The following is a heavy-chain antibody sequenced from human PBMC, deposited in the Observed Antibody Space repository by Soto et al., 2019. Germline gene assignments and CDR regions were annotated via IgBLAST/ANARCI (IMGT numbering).Heavy chain of an antibody. J-gene: IGHJ3*02. CDR3: ARDAYCTNGVCYHAFYI. D-gene: IGHD2-8*01. CDR2: IWYDGSNK. V-gene: IGHV3-33*01. Sequence: QVQLVESGGGVVQPGRSLRLSCAASGFTFSSYGMHWVRQAPGKGLEWVAVIWYDGSNKYYADSVKGRFTISRDNSKNTLYLQMNSLTAEDTAVYYCARDAYCTNGVCYHAFYIWGQGTMVTVSS. CDR1: GFTFSSYG.